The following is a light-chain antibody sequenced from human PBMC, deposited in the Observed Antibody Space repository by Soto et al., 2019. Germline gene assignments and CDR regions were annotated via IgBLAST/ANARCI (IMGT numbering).Light chain of an antibody. CDR2: DAS. Sequence: EIVLTQSPATLSLSPGERATLSRRASQSVSSHLAWYQQKPGQAPRLLIYDASNRATGIPGRFSGSGSGTDFTLTISSLEPEDFAVYYCQQRSNWPPMYTFGQGTKLEIK. J-gene: IGKJ2*01. V-gene: IGKV3-11*01. CDR1: QSVSSH. CDR3: QQRSNWPPMYT.